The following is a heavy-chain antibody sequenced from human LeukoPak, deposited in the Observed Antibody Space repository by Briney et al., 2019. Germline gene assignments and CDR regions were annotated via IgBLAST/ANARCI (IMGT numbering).Heavy chain of an antibody. CDR3: AKSNGYGLIDI. V-gene: IGHV4-39*07. D-gene: IGHD3-10*01. J-gene: IGHJ3*02. CDR2: IYYTGNT. Sequence: SETLSLTCSVSGDSITGYYWGWIRQPPGKGLEWIGNIYYTGNTYYNSSLKSRVTISLDTSKNQFSLKVISMTAADTAVYYCAKSNGYGLIDIWGQGTMVAVSS. CDR1: GDSITGYY.